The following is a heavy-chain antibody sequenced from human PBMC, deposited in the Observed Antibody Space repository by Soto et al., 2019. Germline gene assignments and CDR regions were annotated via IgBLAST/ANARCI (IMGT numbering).Heavy chain of an antibody. CDR3: ARGTPQGWYGTVY. V-gene: IGHV1-24*01. Sequence: ASVKVSCKVSGYTLTELSMHWVRQAPGKGLEWMGGMNPNSGDTSYAQKFQGRVTMTRDTSITTAYMELSSLRSEDTAVYYCARGTPQGWYGTVYWGQGTLVTVSS. J-gene: IGHJ4*02. CDR2: MNPNSGDT. D-gene: IGHD2-15*01. CDR1: GYTLTELS.